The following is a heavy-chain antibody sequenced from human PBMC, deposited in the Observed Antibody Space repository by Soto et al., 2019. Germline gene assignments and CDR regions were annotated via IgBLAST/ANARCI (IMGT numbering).Heavy chain of an antibody. J-gene: IGHJ4*02. Sequence: SQTCAVSGESVFSNWYWGWIRKSPGKGLEWIADMFHSGSTNYSPSLESRVTLSVDTSKNQFSLKLSSVTAADTAVYYCARHRYSYGVYYFDYWGQGTLVTVSS. CDR1: GESVFSNWY. CDR2: MFHSGST. D-gene: IGHD5-18*01. V-gene: IGHV4-38-2*01. CDR3: ARHRYSYGVYYFDY.